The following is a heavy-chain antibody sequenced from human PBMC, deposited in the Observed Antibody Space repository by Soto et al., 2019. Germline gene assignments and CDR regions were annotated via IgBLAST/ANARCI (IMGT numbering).Heavy chain of an antibody. V-gene: IGHV1-3*01. CDR1: GYTFTSYA. J-gene: IGHJ6*02. CDR3: ARASMGIAYYDYGMDV. Sequence: ASVKVCCKASGYTFTSYAMHWVRQAPGQRLEWMGWINAGNGSTKYSQKFQGRVTITRDTSASTAYMELRSLRSEDTAVYYCARASMGIAYYDYGMDVWGQWTTVTVSS. CDR2: INAGNGST. D-gene: IGHD6-13*01.